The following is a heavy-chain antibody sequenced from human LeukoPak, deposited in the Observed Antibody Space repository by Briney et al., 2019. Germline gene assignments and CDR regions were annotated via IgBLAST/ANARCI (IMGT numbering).Heavy chain of an antibody. CDR1: GGSISSYY. V-gene: IGHV4-59*01. J-gene: IGHJ3*02. CDR3: ARVYYDSSGAFDI. Sequence: SETLSLTCTVSGGSISSYYWSWLRQPPGKGREWIGCIYYSGSTNYNPSLKSRVTISVDTSKNQFSLKLSSVTAADTAVYYCARVYYDSSGAFDIWGQGTMVTVSS. CDR2: IYYSGST. D-gene: IGHD3-22*01.